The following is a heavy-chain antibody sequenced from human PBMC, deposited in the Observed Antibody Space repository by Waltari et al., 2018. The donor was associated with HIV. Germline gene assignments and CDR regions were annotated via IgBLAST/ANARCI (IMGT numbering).Heavy chain of an antibody. CDR2: IVPVDSYT. D-gene: IGHD6-6*01. J-gene: IGHJ3*02. Sequence: EVQLVQSGAEVKKPGASLKISCKGSGYSFTSYWIGWVRTMPGKGMGWMGIIVPVDSYTRYSPAFQGQVTISADKSISTAYLQWSSLKASDTAMYYCARGLGAYAFDIWGQGTMVTVSS. CDR3: ARGLGAYAFDI. V-gene: IGHV5-51*01. CDR1: GYSFTSYW.